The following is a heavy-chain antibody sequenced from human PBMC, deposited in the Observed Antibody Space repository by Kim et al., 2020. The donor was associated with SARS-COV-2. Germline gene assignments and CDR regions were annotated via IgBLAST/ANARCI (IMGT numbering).Heavy chain of an antibody. CDR3: ARRSYNYDSSGYSYYYMDV. CDR1: GGSISSYY. V-gene: IGHV4-59*08. Sequence: SETLSLTCTVSGGSISSYYWSWIRQPPGKGLEWIGYIFYSGSTNYSPSLKSRVTISVDTSKNQFSLKLSSVTAADTAVYYCARRSYNYDSSGYSYYYMDVWGKGTTVTVSS. J-gene: IGHJ6*03. CDR2: IFYSGST. D-gene: IGHD3-22*01.